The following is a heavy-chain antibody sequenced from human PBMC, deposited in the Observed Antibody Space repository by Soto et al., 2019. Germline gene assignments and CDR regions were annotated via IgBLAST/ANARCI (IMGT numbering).Heavy chain of an antibody. D-gene: IGHD2-2*01. Sequence: SVKVSCKASGGTFSSYAISWVRQAPGQGLEWMGGIIPIFGTANYAQKFQGRVTITADESTSTAYMELSSLRSEDTAVYYCARDHCSSTSCPEYFQHWGQGTLVTVSS. CDR1: GGTFSSYA. J-gene: IGHJ1*01. CDR3: ARDHCSSTSCPEYFQH. CDR2: IIPIFGTA. V-gene: IGHV1-69*13.